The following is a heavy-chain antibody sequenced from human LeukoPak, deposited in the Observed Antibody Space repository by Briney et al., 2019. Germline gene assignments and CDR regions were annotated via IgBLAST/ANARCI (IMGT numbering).Heavy chain of an antibody. V-gene: IGHV3-21*01. D-gene: IGHD3-10*01. CDR2: ISSSSSYI. CDR1: GFTFSSYS. Sequence: KRGGSLRLSCAASGFTFSSYSMNWVRQAPGKGLEWVSSISSSSSYIYYADSVKGRFTISRDNAKNSLYLQMNSLRAEDTAVYYCARDAVASNYYGSGSYGYYFDYWGQGTLVTVSS. CDR3: ARDAVASNYYGSGSYGYYFDY. J-gene: IGHJ4*02.